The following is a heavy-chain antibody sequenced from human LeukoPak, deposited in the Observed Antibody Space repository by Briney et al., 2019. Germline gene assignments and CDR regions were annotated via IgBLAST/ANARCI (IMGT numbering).Heavy chain of an antibody. J-gene: IGHJ4*02. CDR3: AREAPTTHFDY. CDR1: GFTFSSYS. V-gene: IGHV3-7*01. CDR2: IKQDGSEK. Sequence: GGSLRLSCAASGFTFSSYSMSWVRQAPGKGLEWVANIKQDGSEKYYVDSVKGRFTISRDNAKNSLYLQMNSLRAEDTAVYYCAREAPTTHFDYWGQGTLVTVSS. D-gene: IGHD4-11*01.